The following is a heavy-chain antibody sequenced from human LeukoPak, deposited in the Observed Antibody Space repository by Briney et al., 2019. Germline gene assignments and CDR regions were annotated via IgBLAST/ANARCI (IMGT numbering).Heavy chain of an antibody. D-gene: IGHD3-22*01. CDR2: IYYSGST. CDR3: ARLWYYDSSGYSFDY. CDR1: GGSISSYY. V-gene: IGHV4-59*08. J-gene: IGHJ4*02. Sequence: PSETLSLTCTVSGGSISSYYWSWIRQPPGKGLEWIGYIYYSGSTNYNPPLKSRVTISVDTSKNQFSLKLSSVTAADTAVYYCARLWYYDSSGYSFDYWGQGTLVTVSS.